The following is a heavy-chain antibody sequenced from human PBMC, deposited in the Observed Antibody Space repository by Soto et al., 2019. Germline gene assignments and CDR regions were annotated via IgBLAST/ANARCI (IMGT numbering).Heavy chain of an antibody. Sequence: SETLSLTCTVSGGSISSGDYYWSWIRQPPGKGLEWIGYIYYSGSTYYNPSLKSRVTISVDTSKNQFSLKLSSVTAADTAVYYCARTWIQLALDYWGQGTLVTVSS. D-gene: IGHD5-18*01. CDR1: GGSISSGDYY. J-gene: IGHJ4*02. CDR3: ARTWIQLALDY. V-gene: IGHV4-30-4*01. CDR2: IYYSGST.